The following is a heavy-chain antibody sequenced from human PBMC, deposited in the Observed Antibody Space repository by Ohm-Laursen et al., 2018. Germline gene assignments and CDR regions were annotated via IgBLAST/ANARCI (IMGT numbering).Heavy chain of an antibody. D-gene: IGHD1-26*01. Sequence: SLRLSCAASGFSFSSYAVSWVRQAPRKGLEWVSAITGGSGIAYYADSVKGRFTISRDNAKNSLYLQMNSLRAEDTAVFYCAREGVIGVGATTGYYFDYWGQGVVVSVST. J-gene: IGHJ4*02. CDR1: GFSFSSYA. V-gene: IGHV3-23*01. CDR3: AREGVIGVGATTGYYFDY. CDR2: ITGGSGIA.